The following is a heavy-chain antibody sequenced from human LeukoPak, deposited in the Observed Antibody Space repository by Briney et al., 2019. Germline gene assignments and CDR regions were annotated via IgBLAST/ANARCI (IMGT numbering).Heavy chain of an antibody. CDR3: ARGSEWLRMYYFDH. V-gene: IGHV4-59*01. CDR1: GGSISSYY. J-gene: IGHJ4*02. D-gene: IGHD5-12*01. CDR2: IYYSGST. Sequence: PSETLSLTCTVSGGSISSYYWSWIRQPPGKGLEWIGYIYYSGSTNYNPSLKSRVTISVDTSKNQFSLKLSSVTAADTAVYYCARGSEWLRMYYFDHWGQGTLVTVSS.